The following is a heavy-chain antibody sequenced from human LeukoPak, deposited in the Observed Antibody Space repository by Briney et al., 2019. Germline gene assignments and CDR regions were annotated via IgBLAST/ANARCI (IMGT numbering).Heavy chain of an antibody. Sequence: PGGSLRLSCAAYGFTFSNAWMSWVRKAPGKGLEWVGRIKSKTDGGTTDYAAPVKGRFTISRDGSTNTLYLQMNNLKTEDTAVYYCAAMARIFDYWGQGSLVTVSS. CDR2: IKSKTDGGTT. CDR1: GFTFSNAW. V-gene: IGHV3-15*01. J-gene: IGHJ4*02. CDR3: AAMARIFDY. D-gene: IGHD5-18*01.